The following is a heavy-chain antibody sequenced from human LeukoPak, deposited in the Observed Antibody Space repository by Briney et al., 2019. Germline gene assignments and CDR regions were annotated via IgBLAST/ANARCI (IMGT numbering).Heavy chain of an antibody. Sequence: SETLSLTCTVSGGSISSGSYYWSWIRQPAGKGLEWIGYIYYSGSTNYNPSLKSRVTISVDTSKNQFSLKLSSVTAADTAVYYCARDRDYGGNFDYWGQGTLVTVSS. CDR1: GGSISSGSYY. D-gene: IGHD4-23*01. J-gene: IGHJ4*02. CDR2: IYYSGST. CDR3: ARDRDYGGNFDY. V-gene: IGHV4-61*10.